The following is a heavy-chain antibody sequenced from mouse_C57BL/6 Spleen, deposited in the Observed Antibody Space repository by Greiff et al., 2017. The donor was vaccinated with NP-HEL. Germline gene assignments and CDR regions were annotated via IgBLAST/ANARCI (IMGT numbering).Heavy chain of an antibody. J-gene: IGHJ3*01. CDR2: ISSGGDYI. CDR1: GFTFSSYA. D-gene: IGHD2-5*01. Sequence: EVHLVESGEGLVKPGGSLKLSCAASGFTFSSYAMSWVRQTPEKRLEWVAYISSGGDYIYYADTVKGRFTISRDNARNTLYLQMSSLKSEDTAMYYCTRGSNSAWFAYWGQGTLVTVSA. CDR3: TRGSNSAWFAY. V-gene: IGHV5-9-1*02.